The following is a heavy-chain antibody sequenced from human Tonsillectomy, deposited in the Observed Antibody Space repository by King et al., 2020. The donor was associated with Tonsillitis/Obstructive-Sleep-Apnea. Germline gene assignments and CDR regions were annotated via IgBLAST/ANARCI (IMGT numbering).Heavy chain of an antibody. J-gene: IGHJ4*02. CDR1: GGSFSGYY. CDR3: ARGGEGYSYGYFKLRRDY. CDR2: INHSGST. V-gene: IGHV4-34*01. D-gene: IGHD5-18*01. Sequence: VQLQQWGAGLLKPSETLSLTCAVYGGSFSGYYWSWIRQPPGKGLEWIGEINHSGSTNYNPSLKSRVTISVDTSKNQFSLKLSSVTAADTAVYYCARGGEGYSYGYFKLRRDYWGQGTLVTVSS.